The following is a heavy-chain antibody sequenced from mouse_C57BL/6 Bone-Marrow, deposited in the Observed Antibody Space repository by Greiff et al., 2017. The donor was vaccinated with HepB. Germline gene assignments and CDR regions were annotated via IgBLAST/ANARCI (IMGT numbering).Heavy chain of an antibody. CDR3: ARPDYGSSYRFAY. CDR1: GYTFTDYY. J-gene: IGHJ3*01. D-gene: IGHD1-1*01. V-gene: IGHV1-76*01. Sequence: QVQLQQSGAELVRPGASVKLSCKASGYTFTDYYINWVKQRPGQGLEWIARIYPGSGNTYYNEKFKGKATLTAEKSSSTAYMQLSSLTSEDSAVYYCARPDYGSSYRFAYWGQGTLVTVSA. CDR2: IYPGSGNT.